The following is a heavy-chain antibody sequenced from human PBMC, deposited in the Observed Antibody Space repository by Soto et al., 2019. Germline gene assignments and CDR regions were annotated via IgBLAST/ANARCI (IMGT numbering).Heavy chain of an antibody. Sequence: QVQLVESGGGLVKPGGSLRLSCAASEFTFSDYYMTWIRQSPGKGLEWVSDISSSCRTINYADSVKGRFTISRDNAKNSLYLQMNSLRAEDTAVYYCARGTNFDWLIPRDYYLDYWGQGTLVAVSS. J-gene: IGHJ4*02. CDR2: ISSSCRTI. CDR3: ARGTNFDWLIPRDYYLDY. CDR1: EFTFSDYY. D-gene: IGHD3-9*01. V-gene: IGHV3-11*01.